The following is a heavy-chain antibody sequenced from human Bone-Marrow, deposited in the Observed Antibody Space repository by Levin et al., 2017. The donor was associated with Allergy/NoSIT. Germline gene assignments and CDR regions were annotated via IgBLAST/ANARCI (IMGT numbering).Heavy chain of an antibody. D-gene: IGHD3-3*01. V-gene: IGHV4-59*01. Sequence: GSLRLSCTVSGGSISSYYWSWIRQPPGKGLEWIGYIYYSGSTNYNPSLKSRVTISVDTSKNQFSLKLSSVTAADTAVYYCASSRYYDFGSGYYFDYWGQGTLVTVSS. CDR3: ASSRYYDFGSGYYFDY. CDR1: GGSISSYY. CDR2: IYYSGST. J-gene: IGHJ4*02.